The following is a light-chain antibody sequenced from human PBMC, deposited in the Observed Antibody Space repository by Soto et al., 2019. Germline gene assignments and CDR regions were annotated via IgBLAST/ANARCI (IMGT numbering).Light chain of an antibody. Sequence: DIQMTQSPSTLSASXXDRVTITCRASQSISNWLAWYQQKPGKAPKXXIYKASRLDNGVPSRFSGSGSGTEFTFTISSLQPDDFATYYCQHYNSYSEAFGQGTKVDI. CDR3: QHYNSYSEA. CDR2: KAS. CDR1: QSISNW. V-gene: IGKV1-5*03. J-gene: IGKJ1*01.